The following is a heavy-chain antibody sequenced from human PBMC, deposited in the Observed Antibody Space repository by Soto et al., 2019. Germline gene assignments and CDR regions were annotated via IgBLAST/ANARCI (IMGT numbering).Heavy chain of an antibody. D-gene: IGHD2-15*01. V-gene: IGHV3-21*01. J-gene: IGHJ6*02. CDR2: ISSSGYI. CDR1: GLKLNKQT. CDR3: ARDCSGGSCYPGMDV. Sequence: GLLRIPRGALGLKLNKQTIHRVRQAPGKRLEWLSSISSSGYIFSTDSVRGRFTISRDNAKNSVYLQINSLRAEDTAVYFCARDCSGGSCYPGMDVWGQGTTVTVSS.